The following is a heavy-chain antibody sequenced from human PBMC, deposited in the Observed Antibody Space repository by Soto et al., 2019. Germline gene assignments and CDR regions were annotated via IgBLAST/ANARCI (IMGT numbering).Heavy chain of an antibody. CDR3: ARVVGSSGWYYGTFDI. Sequence: SETLSLTSAVYGGSLSGSYWNWIRQPPGKGLEWIGEINQSGSTNYNPSLKSRVTISVDTSKNQFSLKLSSVTAADSAVYYCARVVGSSGWYYGTFDIWGPGTMVTVSS. CDR2: INQSGST. CDR1: GGSLSGSY. D-gene: IGHD6-19*01. V-gene: IGHV4-34*01. J-gene: IGHJ3*02.